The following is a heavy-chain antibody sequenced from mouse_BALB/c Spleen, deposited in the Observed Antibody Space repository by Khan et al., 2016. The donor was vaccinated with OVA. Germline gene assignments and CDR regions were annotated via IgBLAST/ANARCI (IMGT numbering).Heavy chain of an antibody. CDR1: GYSITSGYG. CDR3: ARTARIKY. J-gene: IGHJ2*01. Sequence: QLEESGPGLVKPSQSLSLTCTVTGYSITSGYGWNWIRQFPGNKLGWMGYISYSGSTNYNPSLKSRISITRDTSKNQFFLQLNSVTTEDTATYYCARTARIKYWGQGTTLTVSS. V-gene: IGHV3-2*02. D-gene: IGHD1-2*01. CDR2: ISYSGST.